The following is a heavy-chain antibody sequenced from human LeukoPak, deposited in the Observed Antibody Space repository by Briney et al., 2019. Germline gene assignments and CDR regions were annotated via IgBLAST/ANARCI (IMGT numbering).Heavy chain of an antibody. D-gene: IGHD6-13*01. V-gene: IGHV4-34*01. CDR3: ARGAAAAGHFDY. CDR1: GGSFSGYY. Sequence: SETLSLTCAVYGGSFSGYYWSWHRQPPGKGLEWIGEINHSGSTNYNPSLKSRVTISVDTSKNQFSLKLSSVTAADTAVYYCARGAAAAGHFDYWGQGTLVTVSS. J-gene: IGHJ4*02. CDR2: INHSGST.